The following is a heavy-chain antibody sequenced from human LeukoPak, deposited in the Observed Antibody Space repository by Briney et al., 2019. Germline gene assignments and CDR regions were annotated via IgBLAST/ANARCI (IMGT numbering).Heavy chain of an antibody. CDR2: ISSGGSTI. V-gene: IGHV3-48*01. CDR3: ATTTRSSWSPFDY. J-gene: IGHJ4*02. CDR1: GFTFSSYS. D-gene: IGHD6-13*01. Sequence: GGSLRLSCVASGFTFSSYSMNWVRQAPGKGLEWVSYISSGGSTIYYRDSVKGRFTISRDNGKSSLYLQMNSLRVEDTAVYYCATTTRSSWSPFDYWGQGTLVSVSS.